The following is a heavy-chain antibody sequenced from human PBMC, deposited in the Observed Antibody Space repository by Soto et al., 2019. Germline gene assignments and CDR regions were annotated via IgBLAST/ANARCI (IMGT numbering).Heavy chain of an antibody. CDR2: IYYSGST. Sequence: PSETLSLTCTVSGGSISSGDYYWSWIRQPPGKGLEWIGYIYYSGSTYYNPSLKSRVTISVDTSKNQFSLKLSSVTAADTAVYYCARDQNYDSSGYYPSYATDVRGQATSVTVS. V-gene: IGHV4-30-4*01. CDR1: GGSISSGDYY. J-gene: IGHJ6*02. D-gene: IGHD3-22*01. CDR3: ARDQNYDSSGYYPSYATDV.